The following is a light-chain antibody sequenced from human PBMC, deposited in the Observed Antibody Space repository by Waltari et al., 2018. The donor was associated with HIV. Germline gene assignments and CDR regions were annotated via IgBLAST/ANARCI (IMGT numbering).Light chain of an antibody. V-gene: IGLV1-47*01. CDR1: SSNIENDN. CDR3: VGWDSRLSGYV. J-gene: IGLJ1*01. Sequence: QSVLTQPPSASGTPGQRVTISCSGSSSNIENDNVYWYQQLTGAAPRLLLYKDTQRPSGVPDRFTGSKSGTSASLAISGLRSEDEADYYCVGWDSRLSGYVFGTGTKVTVL. CDR2: KDT.